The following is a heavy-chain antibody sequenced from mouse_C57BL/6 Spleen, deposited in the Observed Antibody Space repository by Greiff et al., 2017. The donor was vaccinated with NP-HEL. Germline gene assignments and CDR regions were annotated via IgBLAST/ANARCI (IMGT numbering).Heavy chain of an antibody. CDR2: IYPGDGDT. V-gene: IGHV1-82*01. J-gene: IGHJ4*01. D-gene: IGHD4-1*01. CDR1: GYAFSSSW. CDR3: ARWEEYAMDY. Sequence: VQLQQSGPELVKPGASVKISCKASGYAFSSSWLNWVKQRPGKGLEWIGRIYPGDGDTNYNGKFKGKATLTADKSSSTAYMQLSSLTSEDSAVYFCARWEEYAMDYWGQGTSVTVSS.